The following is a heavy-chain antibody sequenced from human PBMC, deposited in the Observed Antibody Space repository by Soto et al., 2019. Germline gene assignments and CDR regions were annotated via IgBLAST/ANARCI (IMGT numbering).Heavy chain of an antibody. V-gene: IGHV3-74*01. CDR2: IHSDGSST. CDR1: GFTFSYYW. J-gene: IGHJ3*01. Sequence: EVRLVESEGGLVQPGGSLSLSCAASGFTFSYYWMHWVRQAPGQGLLWVSRIHSDGSSTTYADSVKGRFTISRDNAKNTVSLQMNSLRVEDMGVYFCARGDRGAFDLWGQGTMVTVSS. D-gene: IGHD2-21*02. CDR3: ARGDRGAFDL.